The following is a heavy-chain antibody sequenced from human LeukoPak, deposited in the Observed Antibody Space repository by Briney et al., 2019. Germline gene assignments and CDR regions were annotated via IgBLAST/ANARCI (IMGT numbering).Heavy chain of an antibody. CDR1: GGSISSGGYY. Sequence: PSETLSLTCTVSGGSISSGGYYWSWLRQHPGKGLEWIGYIYYSGSTYYNPSLKSRVTISVDTSKNQFSLKLSSVTAADTAVYYCARGPLTDQFDYWGQGTLVTVSS. CDR3: ARGPLTDQFDY. D-gene: IGHD7-27*01. J-gene: IGHJ4*02. CDR2: IYYSGST. V-gene: IGHV4-31*03.